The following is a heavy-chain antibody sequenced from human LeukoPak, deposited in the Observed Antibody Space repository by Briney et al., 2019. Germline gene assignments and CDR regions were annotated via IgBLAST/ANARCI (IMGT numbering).Heavy chain of an antibody. CDR3: AGRAIVVVPAAMDY. CDR2: INHSGST. V-gene: IGHV4-34*01. D-gene: IGHD2-2*01. Sequence: SETLSLTCAVYGGSFSGYYWSWIRQPPGKGLEWIGEINHSGSTNYNPSLKSRVTISVDTSKNQFSLKLSSVTAADTAVYYCAGRAIVVVPAAMDYWGQGTLVTVSS. J-gene: IGHJ4*02. CDR1: GGSFSGYY.